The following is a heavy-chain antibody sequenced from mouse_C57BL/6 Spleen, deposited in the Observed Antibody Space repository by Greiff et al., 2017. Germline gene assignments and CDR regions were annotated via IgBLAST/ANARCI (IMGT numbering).Heavy chain of an antibody. J-gene: IGHJ2*01. CDR3: ARDSPYSKIDY. Sequence: EVMLVESGGGLVKPGGSLKLSCAASGFTFSSYAMSWVRQTPEKRLEWVATISDGGSYTYYPDNVKGRFTISRDNAKNNLYLQMSHLKSEDTAMYYCARDSPYSKIDYWGQGTTLTVSS. CDR2: ISDGGSYT. D-gene: IGHD2-5*01. V-gene: IGHV5-4*01. CDR1: GFTFSSYA.